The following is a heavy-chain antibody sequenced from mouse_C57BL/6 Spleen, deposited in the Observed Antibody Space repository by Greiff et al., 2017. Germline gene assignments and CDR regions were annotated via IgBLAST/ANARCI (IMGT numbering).Heavy chain of an antibody. V-gene: IGHV5-17*01. CDR3: ARNGSYAMDY. Sequence: EVKLMESGGGLVKPGGSLKLSCAASGFTFSDYGMHWVRQAPEKGLEWVAYISSGSSTIYYADTVKGRFTISRDNAKNTLFLQMTSLRSVDTAMYYCARNGSYAMDYWGQGTSVTVSS. CDR1: GFTFSDYG. CDR2: ISSGSSTI. J-gene: IGHJ4*01.